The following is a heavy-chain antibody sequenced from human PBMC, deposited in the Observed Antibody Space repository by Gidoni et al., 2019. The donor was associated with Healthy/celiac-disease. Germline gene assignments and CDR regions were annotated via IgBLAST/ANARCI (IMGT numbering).Heavy chain of an antibody. D-gene: IGHD6-13*01. CDR2: ISSNGGST. J-gene: IGHJ6*02. CDR3: AREGYSSSWYDGFGSYYYYGMDV. CDR1: GFTFSSSA. Sequence: EVQLVESGGGLVQPGGSLRLSCAASGFTFSSSATHWVRQAPGKGLEYVSAISSNGGSTYYANSVKGRFTISRDNSKNTLYLQMGSLRAEDMAVYYCAREGYSSSWYDGFGSYYYYGMDVWGQGTTVTVSS. V-gene: IGHV3-64*01.